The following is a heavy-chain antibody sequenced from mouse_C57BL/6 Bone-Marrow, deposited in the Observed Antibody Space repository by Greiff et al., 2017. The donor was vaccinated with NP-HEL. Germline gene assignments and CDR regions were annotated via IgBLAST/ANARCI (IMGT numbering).Heavy chain of an antibody. V-gene: IGHV1-59*01. CDR3: AKTGWLPLAY. CDR2: IDPSDSYT. CDR1: GYTFTSYW. D-gene: IGHD2-3*01. Sequence: VKLQQPGAELVRPGTSVKLSCKASGYTFTSYWMHWVKQRPGQGLEWIGVIDPSDSYTNYNQKFKGKATLTVDTSSSTAYMQLSSLTSEDSAVYYCAKTGWLPLAYWGQGTLVTVSA. J-gene: IGHJ3*01.